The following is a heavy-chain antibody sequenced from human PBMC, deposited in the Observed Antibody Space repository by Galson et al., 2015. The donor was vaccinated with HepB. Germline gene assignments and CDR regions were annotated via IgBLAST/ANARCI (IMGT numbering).Heavy chain of an antibody. D-gene: IGHD6-19*01. CDR3: ARRKVAVAGSGLSYYFDY. V-gene: IGHV1-3*01. J-gene: IGHJ4*02. CDR2: INAGNGNT. Sequence: SVKVSCKASGYTFTSYAMHWVRQAPGQRLEWMGWINAGNGNTKYSQKFQGRVTITRDTSASTAYMELSSLRSEDTVVYYCARRKVAVAGSGLSYYFDYWGQGTLVTVSS. CDR1: GYTFTSYA.